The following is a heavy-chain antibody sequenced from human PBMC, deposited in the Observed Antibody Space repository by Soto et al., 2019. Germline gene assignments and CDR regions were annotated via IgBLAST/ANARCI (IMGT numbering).Heavy chain of an antibody. V-gene: IGHV3-21*01. CDR1: GFTFSIYS. CDR3: ARLDDFTDY. Sequence: EGSLRLSCAASGFTFSIYSMNWVRQAAGKGLEWVSSISSSSIYIYYADSVKGRFTISRDKAKNSLYLQMNSLRAEDTAVYYCARLDDFTDYWGQGTLVTV. J-gene: IGHJ4*02. D-gene: IGHD3-3*01. CDR2: ISSSSIYI.